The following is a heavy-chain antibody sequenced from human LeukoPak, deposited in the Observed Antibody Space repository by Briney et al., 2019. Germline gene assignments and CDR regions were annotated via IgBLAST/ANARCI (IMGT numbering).Heavy chain of an antibody. J-gene: IGHJ5*02. CDR2: INTDGSIT. D-gene: IGHD2-21*02. CDR1: GFTFSDYW. CDR3: AKEYCGGDCYDNWFDP. Sequence: GGSLRLSCAASGFTFSDYWIHWVSQAPGKGLVWVSRINTDGSITNYADSVKGRFTISRDNSKNTLYLQMNSLRAEDTAVYYCAKEYCGGDCYDNWFDPWGQGTLVTVSS. V-gene: IGHV3-74*01.